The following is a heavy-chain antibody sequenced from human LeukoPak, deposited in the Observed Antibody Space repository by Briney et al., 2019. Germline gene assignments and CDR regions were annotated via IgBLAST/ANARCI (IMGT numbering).Heavy chain of an antibody. CDR3: ARRQYYYDSSGYRQPLDY. CDR1: GFTFSSYS. J-gene: IGHJ4*02. CDR2: ISSSSSYI. D-gene: IGHD3-22*01. V-gene: IGHV3-21*01. Sequence: PGRSLRLSCAASGFTFSSYSMNWVRQAPGKGLEWVSSISSSSSYIYYADSVKGRFTISRDNAKNSLYLQMNSLRAEDTAVYYCARRQYYYDSSGYRQPLDYWGQGTLVTVSS.